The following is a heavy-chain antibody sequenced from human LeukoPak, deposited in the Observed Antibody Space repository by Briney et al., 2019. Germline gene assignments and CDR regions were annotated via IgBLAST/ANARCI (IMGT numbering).Heavy chain of an antibody. V-gene: IGHV3-23*01. Sequence: GGSLRLSCAASGFTFSSYGMSWVRQAPGKGLEWVSAISGSGGSTYYADSVKGRFTISRDNSKNTLYLQMNSLRAEDTAVYYCARRAGAYSHPYDYWGQGTLVTISS. J-gene: IGHJ4*02. CDR2: ISGSGGST. CDR1: GFTFSSYG. CDR3: ARRAGAYSHPYDY. D-gene: IGHD4/OR15-4a*01.